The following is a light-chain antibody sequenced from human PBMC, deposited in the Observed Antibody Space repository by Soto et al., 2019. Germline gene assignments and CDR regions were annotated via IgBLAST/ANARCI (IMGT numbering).Light chain of an antibody. J-gene: IGKJ4*01. Sequence: EIVMTQSPATLSVSPGERATLSCRASQSVSSNLAWYQHKPGQAPRLIIYGASTRATGIPARFSGSWSGTEFTLTISSLQSEDFAVYYCQQYNNWPPLTFGGGTKVEIK. V-gene: IGKV3-15*01. CDR2: GAS. CDR3: QQYNNWPPLT. CDR1: QSVSSN.